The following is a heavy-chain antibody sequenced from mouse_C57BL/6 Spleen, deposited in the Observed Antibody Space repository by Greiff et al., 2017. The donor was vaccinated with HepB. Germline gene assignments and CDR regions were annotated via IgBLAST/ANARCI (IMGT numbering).Heavy chain of an antibody. V-gene: IGHV1-61*01. D-gene: IGHD1-3*01. CDR3: ARRTKGGYGDV. CDR2: IYPSDSET. CDR1: GYTFTSYW. J-gene: IGHJ1*03. Sequence: VQLQQPGAELVRPGSSVKLSCKASGYTFTSYWMDWVKQRPGQGLEWIGNIYPSDSETHYNQKFKDKATLTVDKSSSTAYMQLSSLTSEDSAVYYCARRTKGGYGDVWGTGTTVTVSS.